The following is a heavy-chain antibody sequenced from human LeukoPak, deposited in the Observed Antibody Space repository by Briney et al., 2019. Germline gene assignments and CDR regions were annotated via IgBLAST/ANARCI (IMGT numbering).Heavy chain of an antibody. CDR3: SLNVAAADPYRVGFDY. Sequence: ESGPTLVIPTQTLTLTCTFSGLSLSPSGVSVGWIRQPPRKAREWLALIYWDDDKRYSPSLKSRLTITKDTSKNQVLLTMTNMDPVDTATYYGSLNVAAADPYRVGFDYWGQGTLVTVSS. J-gene: IGHJ4*02. CDR1: GLSLSPSGVS. V-gene: IGHV2-5*02. CDR2: IYWDDDK. D-gene: IGHD6-13*01.